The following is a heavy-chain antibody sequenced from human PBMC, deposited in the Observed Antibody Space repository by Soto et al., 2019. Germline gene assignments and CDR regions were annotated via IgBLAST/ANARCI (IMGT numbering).Heavy chain of an antibody. CDR1: GYTFTTYD. Sequence: ASVKVSCKASGYTFTTYDINWVRQAPGQGLEWMGWISAYNGNTNYAQKLQGRVTMTTDTSTSTAYMELRSLRSDDTAVYYCARVPPYSSSWYFDLWGRGTLVTVSS. CDR2: ISAYNGNT. V-gene: IGHV1-18*01. J-gene: IGHJ2*01. CDR3: ARVPPYSSSWYFDL. D-gene: IGHD6-13*01.